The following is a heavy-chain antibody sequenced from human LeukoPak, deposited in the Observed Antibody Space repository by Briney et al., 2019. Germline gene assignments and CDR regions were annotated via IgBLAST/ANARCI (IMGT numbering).Heavy chain of an antibody. CDR1: GFTFSSYS. D-gene: IGHD5-18*01. CDR3: AKDAGRWIPYYFDY. J-gene: IGHJ4*02. V-gene: IGHV3-23*01. Sequence: RAGGSLRLSCAASGFTFSSYSMNWVRQAPGKGLEWVSAISGSGGSTYYADSVKGRFTISRDNSKNTLYLQMNSLRAEDTAVYYCAKDAGRWIPYYFDYWGQGTLVTVSS. CDR2: ISGSGGST.